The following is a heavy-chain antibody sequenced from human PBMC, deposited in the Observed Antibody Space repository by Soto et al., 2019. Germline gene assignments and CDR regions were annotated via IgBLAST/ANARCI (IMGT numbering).Heavy chain of an antibody. J-gene: IGHJ3*02. CDR3: AKDYDCWSGYPDAFDI. Sequence: EVQLLESGGGLVQPGGSLRLSCAASGFTFSSYAMSWVRQAPGKGLEWVSAISGSGGSTYYADSVKGRFTISRDNSKNTLYLQMNSLRAEDTAVYYCAKDYDCWSGYPDAFDIWGQGTMVTVSS. D-gene: IGHD3-3*01. V-gene: IGHV3-23*01. CDR1: GFTFSSYA. CDR2: ISGSGGST.